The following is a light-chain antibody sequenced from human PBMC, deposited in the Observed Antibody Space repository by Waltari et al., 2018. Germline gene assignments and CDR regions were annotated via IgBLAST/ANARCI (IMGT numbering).Light chain of an antibody. J-gene: IGLJ2*01. V-gene: IGLV2-11*01. Sequence: QSALTQPRSVSGSPGQSVTIPCIGTCSSVGGHNYVSWSQQHPGKAPNLMIYDVSERPSGVPDRFSGSKSGNTASLTISGLQADDEADYYCCSYAGSYTLVFGGGTTLTVL. CDR2: DVS. CDR3: CSYAGSYTLV. CDR1: CSSVGGHNY.